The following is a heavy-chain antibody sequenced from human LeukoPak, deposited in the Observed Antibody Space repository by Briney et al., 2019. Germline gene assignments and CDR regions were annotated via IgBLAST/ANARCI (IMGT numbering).Heavy chain of an antibody. V-gene: IGHV4-34*01. J-gene: IGHJ5*02. D-gene: IGHD3-22*01. CDR1: GGSFSGYY. Sequence: SETLSLTCAVYGGSFSGYYWSWIRQPPGKGLEWIGEINHSGSTNYNPSLKSRVTISVDTSKNQFSLKLSSVTAADTAVYYCARGQRGNYYLWGQGTLVTVSS. CDR3: ARGQRGNYYL. CDR2: INHSGST.